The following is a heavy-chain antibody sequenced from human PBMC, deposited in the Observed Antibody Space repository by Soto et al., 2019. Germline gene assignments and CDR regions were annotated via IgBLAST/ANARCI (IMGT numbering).Heavy chain of an antibody. CDR1: GGTFSSYA. Sequence: QVQLVQSGAEVKKPGSSVKVSCKASGGTFSSYAISWVREAPGQGLEWMGGIIPIFGTGNYAQKFQGRVTITADESTSTAYMELSSLRSEDTAVYYCAILPRGYSYVLEDYWGQGTLVTVSS. D-gene: IGHD5-18*01. CDR3: AILPRGYSYVLEDY. J-gene: IGHJ4*02. V-gene: IGHV1-69*12. CDR2: IIPIFGTG.